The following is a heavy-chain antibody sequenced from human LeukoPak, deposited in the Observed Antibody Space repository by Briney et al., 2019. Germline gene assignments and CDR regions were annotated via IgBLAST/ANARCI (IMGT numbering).Heavy chain of an antibody. J-gene: IGHJ3*02. CDR1: GFTFSNAW. V-gene: IGHV3-15*01. CDR3: AKDPRGYYGSANKGESWDNDI. Sequence: GGSLRLSCAASGFTFSNAWMSWVRQAPGKGLEWVGRIKSKTDGGTTDYAAPVKGRFTISRDNSKNTLYLQMNSLRAEDTAVYYCAKDPRGYYGSANKGESWDNDIWGQGTMVTVSS. D-gene: IGHD3-10*01. CDR2: IKSKTDGGTT.